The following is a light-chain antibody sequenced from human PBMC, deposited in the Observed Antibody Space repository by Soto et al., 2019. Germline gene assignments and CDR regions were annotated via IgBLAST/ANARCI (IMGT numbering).Light chain of an antibody. Sequence: QSVLTQPPSASGTPGQRVTISCSGSSSNIGSNTVNWYQQLPGTAPKLLIYNNNQRPSGVPDRFSGSKSGTSASLAISGPXXXXXXXXYCAAWDDSLNGLVFGTGTKVTVL. V-gene: IGLV1-44*01. CDR1: SSNIGSNT. CDR3: AAWDDSLNGLV. CDR2: NNN. J-gene: IGLJ1*01.